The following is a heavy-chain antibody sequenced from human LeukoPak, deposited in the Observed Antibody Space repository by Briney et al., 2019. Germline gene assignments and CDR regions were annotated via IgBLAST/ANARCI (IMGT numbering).Heavy chain of an antibody. CDR1: GGTFSSYA. CDR3: ARGPGYCSSTSCYSTAPYYYYMDV. V-gene: IGHV1-69*13. Sequence: ASVKVSCKASGGTFSSYAISWVRQAPGQELEWMGGIIPIFGTANYAQKFQGRVTITADESTSTAYMELSSLRSEDTAVYYCARGPGYCSSTSCYSTAPYYYYMDVWGKGTTVTVSS. D-gene: IGHD2-2*01. CDR2: IIPIFGTA. J-gene: IGHJ6*03.